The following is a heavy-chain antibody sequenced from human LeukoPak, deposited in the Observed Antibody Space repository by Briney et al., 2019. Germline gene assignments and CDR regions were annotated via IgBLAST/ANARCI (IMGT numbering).Heavy chain of an antibody. CDR1: GFTFSSYA. J-gene: IGHJ4*02. V-gene: IGHV3-23*01. Sequence: GGSLRLSCAASGFTFSSYAMSWVRQAPGKGLEWVSAISGSGGSTYYADSVKGRFTISRDNSKNTLYLQMNSLRAEDTVVYYCAKEEAARRGMDYFDYWGQGTLVTVSS. CDR2: ISGSGGST. D-gene: IGHD6-6*01. CDR3: AKEEAARRGMDYFDY.